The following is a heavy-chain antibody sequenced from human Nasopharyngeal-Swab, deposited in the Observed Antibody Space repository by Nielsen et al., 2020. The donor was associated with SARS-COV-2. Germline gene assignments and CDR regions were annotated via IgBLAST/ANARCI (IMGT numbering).Heavy chain of an antibody. V-gene: IGHV3-23*01. CDR1: GFTFSSYA. D-gene: IGHD4-11*01. CDR3: AKVPSTVTTLPPDY. Sequence: GVLKISCAASGFTFSSYAMSWVRQAPGKGLEWVSAISGSGGSTYYADSVKGRFTISRDNSKNTLYLQMNSLRAEDTAVYYCAKVPSTVTTLPPDYWGQGTLVTVSS. CDR2: ISGSGGST. J-gene: IGHJ4*02.